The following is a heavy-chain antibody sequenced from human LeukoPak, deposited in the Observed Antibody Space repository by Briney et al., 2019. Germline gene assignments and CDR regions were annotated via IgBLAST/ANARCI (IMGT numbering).Heavy chain of an antibody. CDR3: ARHNGYNDYFDY. J-gene: IGHJ4*02. D-gene: IGHD5-24*01. Sequence: SQTLSLTCTVSGGSISSGSYYWSWIRQPAGKGLEWIGRIYTSGSTNYNPSLKSRVTISVDTSKNQFSLKLSSVTAADTAVYYCARHNGYNDYFDYWGQGTLVTVSS. CDR1: GGSISSGSYY. V-gene: IGHV4-61*02. CDR2: IYTSGST.